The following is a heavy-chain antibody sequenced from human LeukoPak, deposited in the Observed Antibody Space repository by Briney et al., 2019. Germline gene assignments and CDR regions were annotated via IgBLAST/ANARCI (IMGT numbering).Heavy chain of an antibody. CDR2: IYPGDSDT. J-gene: IGHJ5*02. D-gene: IGHD3-9*01. V-gene: IGHV5-51*01. CDR3: ARHGNPGKLRYFDWLSP. Sequence: GESLKISCKGSGYSFTSYWIGWVRQMPGKGLEWMGIIYPGDSDTRYSPSFQGQVTISADKSISTAYLQWSSLKASDTAMYYCARHGNPGKLRYFDWLSPWGQGTLVTVSS. CDR1: GYSFTSYW.